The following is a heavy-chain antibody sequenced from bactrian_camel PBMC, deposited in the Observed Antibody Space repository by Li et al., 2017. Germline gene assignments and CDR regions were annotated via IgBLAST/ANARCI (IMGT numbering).Heavy chain of an antibody. D-gene: IGHD1*01. CDR2: IYGGSGST. J-gene: IGHJ6*01. Sequence: QLVESGGDLVQPGGSLRLSCVASESVLSKSCVAWVRQAPEKEREGVAAIYGGSGSTYYAGSVKGRFTISQDNAKNTVYLQMNSLKPEDTAMYYCAARRYCWKMSYLRASEFGYWGQGTQVTVS. CDR3: AARRYCWKMSYLRASEFGY. CDR1: ESVLSKSC. V-gene: IGHV3S25*01.